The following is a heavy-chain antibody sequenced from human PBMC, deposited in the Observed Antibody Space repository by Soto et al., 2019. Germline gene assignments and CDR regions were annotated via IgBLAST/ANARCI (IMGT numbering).Heavy chain of an antibody. D-gene: IGHD6-19*01. CDR2: INPNTGAT. V-gene: IGHV1-2*02. J-gene: IGHJ4*02. CDR1: GYTFTGYS. CDR3: ARDRTFYTSVWHMSHFDY. Sequence: QVQLVQSGAEVKKPGASVKVSCKASGYTFTGYSIHWVRQVPGHGLEWVGWINPNTGATETAQTFQGRVTMSRDTSTSTAYMEVSSLRSDDTAVYFCARDRTFYTSVWHMSHFDYWGQGTLVTVSS.